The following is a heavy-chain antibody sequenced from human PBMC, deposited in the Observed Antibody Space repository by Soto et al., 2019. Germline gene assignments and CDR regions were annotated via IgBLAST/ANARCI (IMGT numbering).Heavy chain of an antibody. CDR3: ARAHDYDDQHTIDY. D-gene: IGHD4-17*01. J-gene: IGHJ4*02. Sequence: PSETLSLTCAVSSGSISSSDWWIWVRQPPGKGLEWIGEIYHSGSTNYNPSLKSRVTISVDKSKNQFSLKLSSVTAADTAVYYCARAHDYDDQHTIDYWGQGTLVTVSS. CDR2: IYHSGST. V-gene: IGHV4-4*02. CDR1: SGSISSSDW.